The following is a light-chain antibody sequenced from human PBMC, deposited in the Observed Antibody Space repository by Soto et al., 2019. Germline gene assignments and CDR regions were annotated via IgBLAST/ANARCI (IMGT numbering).Light chain of an antibody. V-gene: IGLV2-14*03. CDR1: SSDVGAYDF. J-gene: IGLJ2*01. CDR3: SSFSTTNILL. CDR2: DVT. Sequence: QSVLTQPASVSGSPGQSITISCTGDSSDVGAYDFVSWYQQYPGEAPKLIIFDVTNRPSGVSHRFFGSKSGNTASLTISGLQAEDEADYYCSSFSTTNILLFGGGTKVTVL.